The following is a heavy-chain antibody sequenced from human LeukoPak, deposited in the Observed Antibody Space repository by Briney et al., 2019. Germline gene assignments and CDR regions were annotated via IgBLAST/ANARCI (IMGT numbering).Heavy chain of an antibody. CDR1: GGSISSSSYY. D-gene: IGHD6-13*01. V-gene: IGHV4-39*01. CDR3: ARRYGPRGYSSSWYGIYYMDV. CDR2: IYYSGST. Sequence: SETLSLTCTVSGGSISSSSYYWGWIRQPPGKGLEWIGSIYYSGSTYYNPSLKSRVTISVDTSKNQFSLKLSSVTAADTAVYYCARRYGPRGYSSSWYGIYYMDVWGKGTTVTVSS. J-gene: IGHJ6*03.